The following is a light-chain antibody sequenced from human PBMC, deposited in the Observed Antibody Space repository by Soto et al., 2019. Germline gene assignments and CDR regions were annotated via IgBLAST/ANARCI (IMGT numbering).Light chain of an antibody. CDR3: QQYGSSPWT. V-gene: IGKV3-20*01. CDR1: QSVSSNY. CDR2: GAS. J-gene: IGKJ1*01. Sequence: EIVLTQSPGTLSLSPGERATLSCRASQSVSSNYLAWYQQKPGQAPRPLIYGASSRATGIPDSFSDSGAGTDFTLTISRLEPEDFAVYYCQQYGSSPWTFGQGTKVEIK.